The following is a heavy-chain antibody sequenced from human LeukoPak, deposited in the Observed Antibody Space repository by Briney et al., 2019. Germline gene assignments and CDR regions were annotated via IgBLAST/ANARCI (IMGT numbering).Heavy chain of an antibody. V-gene: IGHV2-5*01. Sequence: ESGPTLVNPTQTLTLTCTFSGFSLSTSGVGVGWIRQPPGKALEWLALIYWNDDKRYSPPLKSRLTITKDTSKNQVVLTMTNMDPVDTATYYCAHRPPQSRDSSGYYRHWFDPWGQGTLVTVSS. D-gene: IGHD3-22*01. CDR3: AHRPPQSRDSSGYYRHWFDP. J-gene: IGHJ5*02. CDR1: GFSLSTSGVG. CDR2: IYWNDDK.